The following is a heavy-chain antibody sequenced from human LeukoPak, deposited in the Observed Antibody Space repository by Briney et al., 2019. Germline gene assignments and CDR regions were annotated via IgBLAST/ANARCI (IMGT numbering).Heavy chain of an antibody. CDR3: AKALRYWARDSSGWEIDY. CDR1: GFTFSNYA. D-gene: IGHD6-19*01. Sequence: GGSLGLSCAVSGFTFSNYAMSWVRQAPGKGLEWVSAISGTGGTTYYADSVKGRFTISRDNSKNTLYLQMNSLTAEDTAIYYCAKALRYWARDSSGWEIDYWGQGTLVTVSS. V-gene: IGHV3-23*01. CDR2: ISGTGGTT. J-gene: IGHJ4*02.